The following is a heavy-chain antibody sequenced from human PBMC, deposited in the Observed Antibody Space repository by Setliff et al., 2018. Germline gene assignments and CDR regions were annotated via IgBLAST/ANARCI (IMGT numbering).Heavy chain of an antibody. CDR3: AREYYYARSRNFDY. CDR2: IYYSGST. CDR1: GGSFTTYY. J-gene: IGHJ4*02. D-gene: IGHD3-22*01. Sequence: PSETLSLTCTVSGGSFTTYYWSWIRQSPGKGLEWIGYIYYSGSTNYNPSLKSRVSMSVDTSKNQFSLRLTSVTAADTAVYYCAREYYYARSRNFDYWGQGTLVTVSS. V-gene: IGHV4-59*01.